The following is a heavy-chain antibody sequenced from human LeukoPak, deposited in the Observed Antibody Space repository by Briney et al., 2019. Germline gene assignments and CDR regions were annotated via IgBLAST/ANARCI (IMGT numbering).Heavy chain of an antibody. V-gene: IGHV4-39*01. CDR2: IHYSEST. CDR1: GGSVISDTYY. Sequence: SETLSLTCTVSGGSVISDTYYWGWIRQPPGKGLEWIGSIHYSESTYYTPSLKTRITMSVDTSKNQFSLKLRSVTAADTAVYFCARHVKYNYFDPWGQGTLVTVSS. CDR3: ARHVKYNYFDP. J-gene: IGHJ5*02.